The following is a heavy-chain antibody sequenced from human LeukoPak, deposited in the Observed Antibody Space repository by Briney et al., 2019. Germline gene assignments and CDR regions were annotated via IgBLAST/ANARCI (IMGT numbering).Heavy chain of an antibody. J-gene: IGHJ4*02. V-gene: IGHV5-51*01. CDR3: ARAPLQYCSGGSCQSPPDY. Sequence: GESLKISCKGSGYRFTSHWIGWVRQMPGKGLEWMGITYPGDSDTRYSPSFQGQVTISADKSISTAYLQWSSLKASDTAMYYCARAPLQYCSGGSCQSPPDYWGQGTLVTVSS. D-gene: IGHD2-15*01. CDR2: TYPGDSDT. CDR1: GYRFTSHW.